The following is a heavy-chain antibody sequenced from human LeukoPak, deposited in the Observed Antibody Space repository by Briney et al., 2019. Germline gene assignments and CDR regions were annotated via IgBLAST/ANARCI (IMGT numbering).Heavy chain of an antibody. CDR1: GLTFSSYA. V-gene: IGHV3-23*01. D-gene: IGHD2-15*01. CDR2: ISGSDDRT. CDR3: AKGITTSCYSALDY. J-gene: IGHJ4*02. Sequence: GGSLRLSCAASGLTFSSYAMTWGRQAPGKGLEWVSVISGSDDRTFYAESVKGRFTISRDNSKNTLYLQMNSLRADDTAVYHCAKGITTSCYSALDYWGQATLVTVSS.